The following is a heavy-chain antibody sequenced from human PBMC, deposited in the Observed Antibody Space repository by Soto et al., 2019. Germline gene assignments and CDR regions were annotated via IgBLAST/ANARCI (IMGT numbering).Heavy chain of an antibody. CDR2: LYYSGST. Sequence: WTWIRQRPGKGLQWLGYLYYSGSTYYSPSLKSRLSRSLDTSKNQFSLRLSSVTAADTAMYYCARARLRAVYAFDIWGQGTMVTVSS. CDR3: ARARLRAVYAFDI. V-gene: IGHV4-31*02. J-gene: IGHJ3*02. D-gene: IGHD5-12*01.